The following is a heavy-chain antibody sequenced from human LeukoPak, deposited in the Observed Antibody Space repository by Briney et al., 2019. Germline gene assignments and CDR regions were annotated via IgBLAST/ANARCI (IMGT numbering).Heavy chain of an antibody. D-gene: IGHD2-15*01. CDR3: ARDGSCFDF. CDR2: IKGDGSKI. V-gene: IGHV3-7*01. Sequence: GGSLRLSCGACVFTVCEYWKWCVRQAPGRGPEWVANIKGDGSKIYYVDSVKGRFTISRDNDKNSLYLQMNNLRVEDTAVYHCARDGSCFDFWGQGALVTVSS. J-gene: IGHJ4*02. CDR1: VFTVCEYW.